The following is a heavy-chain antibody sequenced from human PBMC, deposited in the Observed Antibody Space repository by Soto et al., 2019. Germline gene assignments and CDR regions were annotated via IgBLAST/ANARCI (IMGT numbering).Heavy chain of an antibody. J-gene: IGHJ3*02. CDR3: ARDGGHCSGGSSYSFDI. D-gene: IGHD2-15*01. CDR1: GSTFSSYA. Sequence: QVQLVQSGAEVKKPGSSVKVSCKASGSTFSSYAISWVRQAPGQELEWMGGIIPIFGTANYAQKFQCRVTITADKSTSTAYMELSSLRSEDTVVYYCARDGGHCSGGSSYSFDIWGQGTMVTVSS. V-gene: IGHV1-69*06. CDR2: IIPIFGTA.